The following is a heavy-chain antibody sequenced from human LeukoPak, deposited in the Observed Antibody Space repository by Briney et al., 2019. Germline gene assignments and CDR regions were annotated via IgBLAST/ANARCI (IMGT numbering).Heavy chain of an antibody. D-gene: IGHD3-3*01. J-gene: IGHJ3*02. CDR1: GFTFSSYA. CDR2: ISGSGGST. CDR3: AKVLNYDFWSGYYTSQAFDI. Sequence: GGSLRLSCAASGFTFSSYAMSWVRQAPGKGLEWVSAISGSGGSTYYAGSVKGRFTISRDNSKNTLYLQMNSLRAEDTAVYYCAKVLNYDFWSGYYTSQAFDIWGQGTMVTVSS. V-gene: IGHV3-23*01.